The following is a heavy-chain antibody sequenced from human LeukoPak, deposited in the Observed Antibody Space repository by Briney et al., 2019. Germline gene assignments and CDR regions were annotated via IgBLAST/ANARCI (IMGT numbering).Heavy chain of an antibody. CDR1: GFTFSSYA. CDR2: ISGSGGST. CDR3: AKVIFPWYSSSGSFDY. J-gene: IGHJ4*02. Sequence: GGSLRLSCAASGFTFSSYAMSWVRQAPGKGLEWVSAISGSGGSTYYADSVKGRFTISRDNSKNTLYLQMNSLRAEDTAVYYCAKVIFPWYSSSGSFDYWGQGTLVTVSS. D-gene: IGHD6-6*01. V-gene: IGHV3-23*01.